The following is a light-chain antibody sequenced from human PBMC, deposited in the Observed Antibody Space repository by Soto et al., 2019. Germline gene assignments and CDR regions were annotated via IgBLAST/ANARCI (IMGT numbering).Light chain of an antibody. V-gene: IGKV1-12*01. CDR1: QSIDRW. J-gene: IGKJ2*01. CDR3: QQVNSFPYN. Sequence: DPQMTQSPSSVSASIGDRVTITCRASQSIDRWLAWYQEKPGKAPKLLIYAASSLQSGVPSRFSGSGSGTDFTLTISSLQPEDFATYYCQQVNSFPYNFGQGTKLEIK. CDR2: AAS.